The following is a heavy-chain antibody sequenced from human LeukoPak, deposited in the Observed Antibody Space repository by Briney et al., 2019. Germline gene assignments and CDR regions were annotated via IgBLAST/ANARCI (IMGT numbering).Heavy chain of an antibody. J-gene: IGHJ3*01. Sequence: GGSLRLSCAASGFTFSNTWMNWVRQAPGKGLEWVALISYDGDKKNYADSVKGRFTISRDNSKNTLYLQMNSLTAEDTAVYYCARDSAFVFWGQGTMVAVSS. CDR1: GFTFSNTW. V-gene: IGHV3-30*01. CDR2: ISYDGDKK. CDR3: ARDSAFVF.